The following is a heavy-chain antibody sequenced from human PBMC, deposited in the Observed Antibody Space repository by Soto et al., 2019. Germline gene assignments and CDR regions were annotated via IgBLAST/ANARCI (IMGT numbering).Heavy chain of an antibody. CDR2: INHSGST. CDR3: ARGRGIVVVVAATPGPLDY. J-gene: IGHJ4*02. Sequence: LETLSLTCAVYGGSFSGYYWSWIRQPPGKGLEWIGEINHSGSTNYNPSLQSRVTISVDTSKNQFSLKLSSVTAADTAVYYCARGRGIVVVVAATPGPLDYWGQGTLVTVSS. D-gene: IGHD2-15*01. CDR1: GGSFSGYY. V-gene: IGHV4-34*01.